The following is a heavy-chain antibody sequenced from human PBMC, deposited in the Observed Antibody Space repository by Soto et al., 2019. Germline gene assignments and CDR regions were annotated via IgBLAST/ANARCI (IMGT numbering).Heavy chain of an antibody. CDR1: GFTFDDYA. CDR2: ISWNSGSI. CDR3: AKSHSSGYYSRPNDAFDI. D-gene: IGHD3-22*01. V-gene: IGHV3-9*01. Sequence: EVQLVESGGGLVQPGRSLRLSCAASGFTFDDYAMHWVRQAPGKSLEWVSGISWNSGSIGYADSVKGRFTISRDNAKNSLYLQMNSLRAEDTALYYCAKSHSSGYYSRPNDAFDIWGQGTMVTVSS. J-gene: IGHJ3*02.